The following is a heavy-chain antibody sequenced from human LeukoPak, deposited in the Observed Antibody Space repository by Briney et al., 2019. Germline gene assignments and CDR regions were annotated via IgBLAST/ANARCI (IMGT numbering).Heavy chain of an antibody. V-gene: IGHV4-61*02. CDR2: IYTSGST. D-gene: IGHD3-3*01. Sequence: KTSETLSLTCTVSGGSISSGSYYWSWIRQPAGKGLEWIGRIYTSGSTNYNPSLKSRVTISVDTSKNQFSLKLSSVTAADTAVYYCARDRFSLEWLGGFWFDPWGQGTLVTVSS. CDR3: ARDRFSLEWLGGFWFDP. CDR1: GGSISSGSYY. J-gene: IGHJ5*02.